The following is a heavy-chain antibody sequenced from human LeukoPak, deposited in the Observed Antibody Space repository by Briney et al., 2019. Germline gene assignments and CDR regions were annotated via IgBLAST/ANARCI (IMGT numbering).Heavy chain of an antibody. CDR2: ISSGSTYI. J-gene: IGHJ4*02. D-gene: IGHD5-24*01. CDR3: ARGKMATTLYFDY. CDR1: GFTFSSYE. V-gene: IGHV3-21*01. Sequence: GGSLRLSCAASGFTFSSYEMNWVRQAPGKGLEWVSSISSGSTYIYYADSMKGRFTISRDNAKNSLYLQMNSLRAEDTAVYYCARGKMATTLYFDYWGQGTLVTVSS.